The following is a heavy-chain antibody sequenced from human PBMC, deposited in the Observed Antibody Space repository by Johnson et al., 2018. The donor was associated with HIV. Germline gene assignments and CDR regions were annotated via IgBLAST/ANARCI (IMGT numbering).Heavy chain of an antibody. CDR1: GFTFSDFY. Sequence: QVQLVESGGGVVQPGWSLRLSCTASGFTFSDFYMSWIRQAPGKGLEWVAVIWYDGSNKYYADSVKGRFTISRDNSKNTLYLQMNSLRAEDTAVYYCAKAPPLSTYDYDAFDVWGQGTMVTVSS. V-gene: IGHV3-33*06. CDR2: IWYDGSNK. J-gene: IGHJ3*01. CDR3: AKAPPLSTYDYDAFDV. D-gene: IGHD5-12*01.